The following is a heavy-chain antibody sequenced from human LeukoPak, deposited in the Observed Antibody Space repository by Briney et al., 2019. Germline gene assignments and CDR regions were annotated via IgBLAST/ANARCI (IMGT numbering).Heavy chain of an antibody. CDR1: GFTFSSYW. CDR3: ARGSYSSSWHILYYFDH. CDR2: IKQDGSEK. V-gene: IGHV3-7*04. D-gene: IGHD6-13*01. Sequence: GGSLRLSCAASGFTFSSYWMSWVRQAPGKGLEWVANIKQDGSEKYYVDSVKGRFTISRDNAKNSLYLQMNSLRAEDTAVYHCARGSYSSSWHILYYFDHWGQGTLVTVSS. J-gene: IGHJ4*02.